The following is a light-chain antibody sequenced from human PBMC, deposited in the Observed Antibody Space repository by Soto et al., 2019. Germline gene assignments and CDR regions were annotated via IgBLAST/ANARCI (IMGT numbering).Light chain of an antibody. CDR3: QQHGQWPIT. V-gene: IGKV3D-15*01. J-gene: IGKJ5*01. Sequence: EIVMTQSPATLSVSPGERATLSCRASQSVNSNYLAWYQQKPGQAPRLLIYGISKRATDIPDRFGGSGSGTEFTLTIRSLQPEDFATYYCQQHGQWPITFGQWTRLEIK. CDR2: GIS. CDR1: QSVNSN.